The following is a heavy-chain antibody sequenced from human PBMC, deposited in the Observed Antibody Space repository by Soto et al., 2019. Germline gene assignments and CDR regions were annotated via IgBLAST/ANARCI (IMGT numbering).Heavy chain of an antibody. J-gene: IGHJ4*02. CDR3: ARCHEEYYYDSSGYYYLNFDC. Sequence: ASVKVSCKASGYTFTSYGISWVRQAPGQGLEWMGGISAYNGNTNYAQKLQGRVTMTTDKSASTVYMELSSLRSEDTAVYYCARCHEEYYYDSSGYYYLNFDCWGQGALVTVSS. CDR1: GYTFTSYG. V-gene: IGHV1-18*01. CDR2: ISAYNGNT. D-gene: IGHD3-22*01.